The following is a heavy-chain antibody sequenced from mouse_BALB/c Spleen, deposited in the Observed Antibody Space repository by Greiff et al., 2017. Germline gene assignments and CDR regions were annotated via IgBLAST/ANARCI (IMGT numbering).Heavy chain of an antibody. CDR3: ARYYGSSLYYFDY. V-gene: IGHV1-69*02. D-gene: IGHD1-1*01. J-gene: IGHJ2*01. Sequence: QVQLQQPGAELVKPGAPVKLSCQASGYTFTSYWMNWVKQRPGRGLEWIGRIDPSDSETHYNQKFKDKATLTVDKSSSTAYIQLSSLTSEDSAVYYCARYYGSSLYYFDYWGQGTTLTVSS. CDR1: GYTFTSYW. CDR2: IDPSDSET.